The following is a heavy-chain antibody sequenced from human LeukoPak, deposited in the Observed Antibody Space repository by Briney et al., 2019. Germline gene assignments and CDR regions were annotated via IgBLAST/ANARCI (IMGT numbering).Heavy chain of an antibody. CDR1: GGSISSSSYY. CDR3: ARGKTYYDISKDAFDI. Sequence: SETLSLTCTVSGGSISSSSYYWGWIRQPPGKGLEWIGYIYYSGSTNYNPSLKSRVTISVDTSKNQFSLKLSSVTAADTAVYDRARGKTYYDISKDAFDIWGQGTMVTVSS. V-gene: IGHV4-61*05. J-gene: IGHJ3*02. CDR2: IYYSGST. D-gene: IGHD3-22*01.